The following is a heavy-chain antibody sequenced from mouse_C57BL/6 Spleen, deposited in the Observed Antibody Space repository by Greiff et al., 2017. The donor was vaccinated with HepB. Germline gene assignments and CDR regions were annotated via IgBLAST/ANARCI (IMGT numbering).Heavy chain of an antibody. CDR3: ARDRGHYGSSYDYAMDY. CDR2: ISDGGSYT. CDR1: GFTFSSYA. V-gene: IGHV5-4*01. Sequence: EVQVVESGGGLVKPGGSLKLSCAASGFTFSSYAMSWVRQTPEKRLEWVATISDGGSYTYYPDNVKGRFTISRDNAKNNLYLQMSHLKSEDTAMYYCARDRGHYGSSYDYAMDYWGQGTSVTVSS. D-gene: IGHD1-1*01. J-gene: IGHJ4*01.